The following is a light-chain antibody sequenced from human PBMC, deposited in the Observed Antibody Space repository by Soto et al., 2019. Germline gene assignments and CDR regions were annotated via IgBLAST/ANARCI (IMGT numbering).Light chain of an antibody. CDR1: SSNIGSNV. CDR2: EVS. J-gene: IGLJ2*01. Sequence: QPVLTQPPSASGTPGQRVTISCSGSSSNIGSNVVNWYQQLPGTAPKLLIYEVSHRPSGVSSRFSGSKSGNTASLTISGLQAADEADYYCNSYITSTTVIFGGGTKVTVL. V-gene: IGLV1-44*01. CDR3: NSYITSTTVI.